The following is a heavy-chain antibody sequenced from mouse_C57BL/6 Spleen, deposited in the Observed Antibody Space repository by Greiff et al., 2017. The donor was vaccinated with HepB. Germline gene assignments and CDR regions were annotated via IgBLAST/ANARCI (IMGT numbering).Heavy chain of an antibody. CDR2: IYPGSGST. CDR3: ARWDYYASRGAMDY. J-gene: IGHJ4*01. CDR1: GYTFTSYW. Sequence: QVQLQQPGAELVKPGASVKMSCKASGYTFTSYWITWVKQRPGQGLEWIGDIYPGSGSTNYNEKFKSKATLTVDTSSSTAYMQLSSLTSEDSAVYYCARWDYYASRGAMDYWGQGTSVTVSS. D-gene: IGHD1-1*01. V-gene: IGHV1-55*01.